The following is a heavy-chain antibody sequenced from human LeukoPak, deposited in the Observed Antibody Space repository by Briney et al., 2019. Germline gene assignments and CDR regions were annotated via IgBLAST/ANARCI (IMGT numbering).Heavy chain of an antibody. J-gene: IGHJ6*03. Sequence: ASVKVSCKASGYTFTSYGISWVRQAPGQGLEWMGWISAYDGNTNYAQKLQGRVTMTTDTSTSTAYMELRSLSSDDTAVYYCAREREFCGGDCYYYYYYYYMDVWGKGTTVTVSS. CDR2: ISAYDGNT. CDR1: GYTFTSYG. CDR3: AREREFCGGDCYYYYYYYYMDV. V-gene: IGHV1-18*01. D-gene: IGHD2-21*01.